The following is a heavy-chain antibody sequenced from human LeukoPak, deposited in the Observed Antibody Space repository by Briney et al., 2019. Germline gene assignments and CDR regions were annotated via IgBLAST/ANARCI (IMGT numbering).Heavy chain of an antibody. CDR2: ISAYNGDT. CDR1: GYTFTNYG. J-gene: IGHJ4*02. D-gene: IGHD3-22*01. Sequence: ASVKVSCKASGYTFTNYGITWVRQAPGQGPEWMGWISAYNGDTNYAQRFQGRITMTTDTSTTTAYMELSSLRSEDTAVYYCATEDSSGYYYFDYWGQGTLVTVSS. V-gene: IGHV1-18*01. CDR3: ATEDSSGYYYFDY.